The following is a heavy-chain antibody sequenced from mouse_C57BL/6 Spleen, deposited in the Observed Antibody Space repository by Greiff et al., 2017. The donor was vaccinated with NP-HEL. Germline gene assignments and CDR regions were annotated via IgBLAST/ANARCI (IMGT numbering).Heavy chain of an antibody. CDR2: ISYDGSN. V-gene: IGHV3-6*01. CDR3: ARGDSSGFAY. CDR1: GYSITSGYY. Sequence: EVKLMESGPGLVKPSQSLSLTCSVTGYSITSGYYWNWIRQFPGNKLEWMGYISYDGSNNYNPSLKNRISITRDTSKNQFFLKLNSVTTEDTATYYCARGDSSGFAYWGQGTLVTVSA. D-gene: IGHD3-2*02. J-gene: IGHJ3*01.